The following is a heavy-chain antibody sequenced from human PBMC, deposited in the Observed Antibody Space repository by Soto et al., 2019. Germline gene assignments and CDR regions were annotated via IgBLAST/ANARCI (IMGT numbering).Heavy chain of an antibody. Sequence: LRLSCAASGFTFSSYSMNWVRQAPGKGLEWVSYISSSSSTIYYADSVKGRFTISRDNAKNSLYLQMNSLRDEDTAVYYCARDRRHQLLGYYYGMDVWGQGTTVTVSS. CDR1: GFTFSSYS. D-gene: IGHD2-2*01. V-gene: IGHV3-48*02. J-gene: IGHJ6*02. CDR3: ARDRRHQLLGYYYGMDV. CDR2: ISSSSSTI.